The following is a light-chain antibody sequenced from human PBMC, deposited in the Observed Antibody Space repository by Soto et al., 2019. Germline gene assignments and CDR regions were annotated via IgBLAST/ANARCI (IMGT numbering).Light chain of an antibody. CDR3: QQRSTWPIT. J-gene: IGKJ5*01. CDR1: QSVSSY. CDR2: DAS. Sequence: EIVLTQSPATLSLSPGERATLSCRTSQSVSSYFAWYQQKPGRAPRLLIYDASNRATGIPARFIGSGSGTDFTLTISSLEAEDFAVYYCQQRSTWPITFGQGTRLEIK. V-gene: IGKV3-11*01.